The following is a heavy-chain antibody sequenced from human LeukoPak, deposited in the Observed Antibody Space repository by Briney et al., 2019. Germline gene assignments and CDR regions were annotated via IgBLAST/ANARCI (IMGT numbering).Heavy chain of an antibody. J-gene: IGHJ4*02. D-gene: IGHD6-19*01. CDR2: IYYSGST. Sequence: PSETLSLTCTVSGGSISSSSYSWGWIRQPPGKGLEWIGSIYYSGSTYYNPSLKSRVTISVDTSKNQFSLKLSSVTAADTAVYYCATHSSGWYVGTFDYWGQGTLVTVSS. CDR3: ATHSSGWYVGTFDY. CDR1: GGSISSSSYS. V-gene: IGHV4-39*01.